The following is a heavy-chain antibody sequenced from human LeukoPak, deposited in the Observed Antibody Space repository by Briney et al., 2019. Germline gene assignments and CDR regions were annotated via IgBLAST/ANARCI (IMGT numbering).Heavy chain of an antibody. J-gene: IGHJ3*02. D-gene: IGHD5-24*01. CDR3: ARESRDGYNYYFAFDI. Sequence: GGSLRLSCAASGFTFSSYSMNWVRQAPGKGLEWVSYISSSSSTIYYADSVKGRFTISRDNAKNSLYLQMNSLRAEDTAVYYCARESRDGYNYYFAFDIWGQGTMVTVSS. V-gene: IGHV3-48*01. CDR1: GFTFSSYS. CDR2: ISSSSSTI.